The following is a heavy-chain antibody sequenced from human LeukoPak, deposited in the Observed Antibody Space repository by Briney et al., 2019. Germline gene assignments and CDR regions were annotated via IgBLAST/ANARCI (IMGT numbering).Heavy chain of an antibody. J-gene: IGHJ5*02. D-gene: IGHD1-26*01. CDR2: INPSGSST. CDR1: GYTFTSYY. Sequence: GASVKVSCKAPGYTFTSYYMHWVRQAPGQGLEWMGLINPSGSSTSYAQKFQGRLSLTRDMSTSTDYMELSSLRSEDTAVYYCARDNSVGDTACLFDPWGQGTLVTVSS. V-gene: IGHV1-46*01. CDR3: ARDNSVGDTACLFDP.